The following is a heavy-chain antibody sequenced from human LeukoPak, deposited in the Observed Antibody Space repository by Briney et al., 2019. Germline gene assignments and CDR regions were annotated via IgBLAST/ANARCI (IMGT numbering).Heavy chain of an antibody. Sequence: SETLSLTCTVSGGSISSSSYYWDWIRQPPGKGLEWIGSMYYSGSTYYNPSLKSRVTISVDTSKNQFSLKLSSVTAADTAVYYCARDPTFFGVYYYDSSAKGGYYFDYWGQGTLVTVSS. CDR1: GGSISSSSYY. CDR3: ARDPTFFGVYYYDSSAKGGYYFDY. CDR2: MYYSGST. J-gene: IGHJ4*02. D-gene: IGHD3-22*01. V-gene: IGHV4-39*07.